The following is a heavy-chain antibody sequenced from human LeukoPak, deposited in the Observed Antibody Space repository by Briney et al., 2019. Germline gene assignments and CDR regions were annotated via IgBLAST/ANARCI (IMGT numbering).Heavy chain of an antibody. V-gene: IGHV3-48*04. CDR1: GFIFSSYS. CDR3: ARNRFPITGTTNNYYYMDV. CDR2: ISSSTTTI. Sequence: GGSLRLSCAASGFIFSSYSMNWVRQAPGKGLEWLSYISSSTTTIYYADSVKGRFTISRDNAKNSLYLQMNSLKAEDTAVYYCARNRFPITGTTNNYYYMDVWGKGTTVTVSS. J-gene: IGHJ6*03. D-gene: IGHD1-7*01.